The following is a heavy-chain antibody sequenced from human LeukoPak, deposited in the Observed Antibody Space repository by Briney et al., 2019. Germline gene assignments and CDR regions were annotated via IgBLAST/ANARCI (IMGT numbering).Heavy chain of an antibody. CDR1: GGSISSYY. Sequence: SETLSLTCTVSGGSISSYYWSWIRQPPGKGLEWIGYIYYSGSTNYNPSLKSRVTISVDTSKNQFSLKLSSVTAADTAVYYCARGGYYYGSGSYWVDYWGQGTLVTVSS. J-gene: IGHJ4*02. D-gene: IGHD3-10*01. CDR2: IYYSGST. V-gene: IGHV4-59*01. CDR3: ARGGYYYGSGSYWVDY.